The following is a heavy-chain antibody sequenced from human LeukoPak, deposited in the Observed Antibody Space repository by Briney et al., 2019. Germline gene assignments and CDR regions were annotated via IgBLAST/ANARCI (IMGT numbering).Heavy chain of an antibody. CDR2: ISYDGGNK. D-gene: IGHD6-19*01. J-gene: IGHJ4*02. V-gene: IGHV3-30*04. Sequence: GGSLRLSCAASGFTFSSYAMHWVRQAPGKGLEWVAVISYDGGNKYYADSVKGRFTISRDNSKNTLYLQMNSLRAEDTAVYYCAKEDVSSGYFDYWGQGTLVTVSS. CDR1: GFTFSSYA. CDR3: AKEDVSSGYFDY.